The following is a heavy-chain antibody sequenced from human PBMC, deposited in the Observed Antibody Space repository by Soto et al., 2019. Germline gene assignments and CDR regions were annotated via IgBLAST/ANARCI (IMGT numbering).Heavy chain of an antibody. V-gene: IGHV3-23*01. CDR2: ISCCGGST. CDR1: GFNFKKFA. D-gene: IGHD6-19*01. CDR3: AKADGEQWLIPHLDN. J-gene: IGHJ4*02. Sequence: EVQLLESGGGVVQPGGSLRLSCEASGFNFKKFAMGWVRQAPGEGLEWVSGISCCGGSTFYADSVKGRFSLARDDSKITLSLQLNSLRLEDTVHYYCAKADGEQWLIPHLDNWGQGTLVTVS.